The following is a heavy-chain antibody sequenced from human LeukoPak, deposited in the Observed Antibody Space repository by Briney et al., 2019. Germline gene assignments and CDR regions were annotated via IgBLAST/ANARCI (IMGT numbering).Heavy chain of an antibody. CDR3: ARAEWGVYDY. D-gene: IGHD3-10*01. CDR1: GGSISSYY. Sequence: SETLSLTCTVSGGSISSYYWSWIRQPPGKGLEWIGYIYYSGSTNYNPSLKSRVTISVDTSKNQFSLKLSSVTAADTAGYYCARAEWGVYDYWGQGTLVTVSS. J-gene: IGHJ4*02. V-gene: IGHV4-59*01. CDR2: IYYSGST.